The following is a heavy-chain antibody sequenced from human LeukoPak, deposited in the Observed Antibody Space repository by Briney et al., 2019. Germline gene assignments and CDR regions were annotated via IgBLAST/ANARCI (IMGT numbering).Heavy chain of an antibody. CDR1: GFTFSSYG. CDR3: AKEGAHGAFDI. J-gene: IGHJ3*02. D-gene: IGHD4/OR15-4a*01. CDR2: ISYDGSNK. V-gene: IGHV3-30*18. Sequence: GGSLRLSCAASGFTFSSYGMHWVRQAPGKGQEWVAVISYDGSNKYYADSVKGRFTISRDNSKNTLYLQMNSLRAEDTAVYYCAKEGAHGAFDIWGQGTMVTVSS.